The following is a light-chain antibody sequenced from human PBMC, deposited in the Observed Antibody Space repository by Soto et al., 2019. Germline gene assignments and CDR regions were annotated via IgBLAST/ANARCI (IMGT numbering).Light chain of an antibody. CDR2: GAS. J-gene: IGKJ1*01. CDR3: QPYNNWPLWT. CDR1: QSVNSN. V-gene: IGKV3-15*01. Sequence: EIVMTQSPATLSVSPGERATLSCRASQSVNSNLAWYQQRPGQAPRLLIFGASTSATGIPARFSGSGSGTEFTLTISSLQSEDFAVYYCQPYNNWPLWTFGQGTKVEIK.